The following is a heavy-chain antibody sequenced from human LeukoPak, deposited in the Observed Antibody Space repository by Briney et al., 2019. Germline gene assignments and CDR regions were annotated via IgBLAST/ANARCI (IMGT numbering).Heavy chain of an antibody. V-gene: IGHV1-2*02. Sequence: ASVKVSCKASGYTFTGYYMHWVRQAPGQGLEWMGWINPNSGGTNYAQKFQGRVTMTRDTSISTAYMELSRLRSDDTAVYYCARDLVGYCSSTSCSPRPQNWCDPWGQGNLVTVSS. CDR3: ARDLVGYCSSTSCSPRPQNWCDP. J-gene: IGHJ5*02. D-gene: IGHD2-2*01. CDR2: INPNSGGT. CDR1: GYTFTGYY.